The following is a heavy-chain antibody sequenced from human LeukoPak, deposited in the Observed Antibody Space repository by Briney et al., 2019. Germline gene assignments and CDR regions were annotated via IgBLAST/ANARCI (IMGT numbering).Heavy chain of an antibody. CDR3: ARHDGYSSSWYPFDP. CDR2: ISSSGSTI. Sequence: GGSLRLSCAASGFTFSDYYMSWIRQAPGKGLEWVSYISSSGSTIYYADSVKGRFTISRDNAKNSLYLQMNSLRAEDTAVYYCARHDGYSSSWYPFDPWGQGTLVTVSS. J-gene: IGHJ5*02. D-gene: IGHD6-13*01. V-gene: IGHV3-11*01. CDR1: GFTFSDYY.